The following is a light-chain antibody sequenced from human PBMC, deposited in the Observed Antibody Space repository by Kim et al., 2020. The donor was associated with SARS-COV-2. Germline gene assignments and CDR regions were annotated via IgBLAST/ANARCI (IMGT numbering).Light chain of an antibody. V-gene: IGKV3-15*01. CDR1: QSVSNN. CDR2: AAS. Sequence: EIVMTQSPATLSVSPGERATLSCRASQSVSNNLVWYQQKPGQAPRLLIYAASTRATGIPARFSGSGSGTEFTLTISSLQSEDFAVYYCQQYHNWRTFGQGTKVDIK. CDR3: QQYHNWRT. J-gene: IGKJ1*01.